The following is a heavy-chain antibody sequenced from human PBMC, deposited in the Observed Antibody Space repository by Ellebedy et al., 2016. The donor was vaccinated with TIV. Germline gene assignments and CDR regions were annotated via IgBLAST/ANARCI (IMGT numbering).Heavy chain of an antibody. CDR2: IIPILGIA. CDR3: ARWAGSSGSFKGPYDY. J-gene: IGHJ4*02. V-gene: IGHV1-69*04. D-gene: IGHD1-26*01. CDR1: GCTFSNYA. Sequence: AASVNVSCKASGCTFSNYAIHWVRQAPGQGLEWMGRIIPILGIADYAQNFQGRVTFTADNSTSTAYMGLSSLRSEDTAVYYCARWAGSSGSFKGPYDYWGQGTLVAVSS.